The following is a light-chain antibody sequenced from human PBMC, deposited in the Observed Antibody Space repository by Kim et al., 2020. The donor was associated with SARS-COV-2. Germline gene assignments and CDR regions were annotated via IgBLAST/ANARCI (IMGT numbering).Light chain of an antibody. CDR1: SLRSDY. Sequence: VALGQTVRITCQGDSLRSDYATWYQQKPGQAPILVIYGKNNRPSGIPDRFSGSSSGNAASLTITVTQAGDEADDYCNSRDSNDTVVFGGGTKLNVL. CDR3: NSRDSNDTVV. CDR2: GKN. J-gene: IGLJ2*01. V-gene: IGLV3-19*01.